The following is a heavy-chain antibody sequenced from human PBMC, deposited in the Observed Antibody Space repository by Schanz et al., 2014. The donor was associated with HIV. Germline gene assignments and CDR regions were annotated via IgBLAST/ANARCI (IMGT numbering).Heavy chain of an antibody. D-gene: IGHD3-22*01. CDR1: GGSISGYY. Sequence: QVQLQESGPGLVKPSETLSLTCTVSGGSISGYYWSWIRQPQGKGLEWIGNIYNSGSSNYNNNPSLTGRVTMSVDTPKNHFSLKLSSVTAADTAVYYCARTVPRYDSSGSYPDAFDIWGQGTMVTVSS. CDR2: IYNSGSS. V-gene: IGHV4-59*12. J-gene: IGHJ3*02. CDR3: ARTVPRYDSSGSYPDAFDI.